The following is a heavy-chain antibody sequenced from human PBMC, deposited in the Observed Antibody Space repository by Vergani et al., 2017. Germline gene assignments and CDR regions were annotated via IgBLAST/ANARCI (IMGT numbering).Heavy chain of an antibody. Sequence: QVQLVESGGGVVQPRRSLRLSCAASGFTFNQYVMHWVRQAPGKGLEWVAVTWSDGNNKQYADSVKGRFTISRDNSKSTMYLQMNSLRDEDTGEYYCVRKLGLLYNRFDPWGQGTLVTVSS. V-gene: IGHV3-33*01. CDR1: GFTFNQYV. CDR2: TWSDGNNK. J-gene: IGHJ5*02. CDR3: VRKLGLLYNRFDP. D-gene: IGHD1-14*01.